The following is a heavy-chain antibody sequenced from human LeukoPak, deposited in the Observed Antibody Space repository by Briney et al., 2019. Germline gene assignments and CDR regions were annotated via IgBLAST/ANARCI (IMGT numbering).Heavy chain of an antibody. Sequence: PSQTLSLTCSVSGGSISSGSYYWSCIRQPAGKGLEWIGRIYTSGSTNYNPSLKSRVTISVDTSKNQFSLKLSSVTAADTAVYYCARDRCSSTSCYPEVFGWFDPWGQGTLVTVSS. CDR2: IYTSGST. CDR1: GGSISSGSYY. CDR3: ARDRCSSTSCYPEVFGWFDP. J-gene: IGHJ5*02. D-gene: IGHD2-2*01. V-gene: IGHV4-61*02.